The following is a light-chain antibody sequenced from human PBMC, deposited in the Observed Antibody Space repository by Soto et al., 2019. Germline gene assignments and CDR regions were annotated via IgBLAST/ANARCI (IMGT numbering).Light chain of an antibody. Sequence: DLQMTQCPSSLSASVGDRVTITCRASQSISSYLNWYQQKPGKAPKLLIYAASSLQSGVPSRFSGSGSGTDFTLTISSLQPEDFATYYCQQSYSTPYTFGQGTKVDI. CDR1: QSISSY. J-gene: IGKJ2*01. CDR3: QQSYSTPYT. CDR2: AAS. V-gene: IGKV1-39*01.